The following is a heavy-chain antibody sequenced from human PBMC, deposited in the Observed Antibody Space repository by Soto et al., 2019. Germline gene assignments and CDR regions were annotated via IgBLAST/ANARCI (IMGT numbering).Heavy chain of an antibody. D-gene: IGHD2-21*02. CDR1: GYTFTGYY. CDR3: ARGSLVVVTAQNPPIDY. V-gene: IGHV1-2*02. Sequence: GASVKVSCKASGYTFTGYYMHWVRQAPGQGLEWLGGINPNSGGTNYAQKFQGRVTMTRDTSISTAYMELSRLRSDDTAVYYCARGSLVVVTAQNPPIDYWGQGTLVTVSS. J-gene: IGHJ4*02. CDR2: INPNSGGT.